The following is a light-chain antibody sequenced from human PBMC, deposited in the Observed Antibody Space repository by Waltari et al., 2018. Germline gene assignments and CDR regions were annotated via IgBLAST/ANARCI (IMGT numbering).Light chain of an antibody. Sequence: QSILTQPPSVSGAPGHRVTISCTSSSSDIGSLGVNWYQHRPGSVPRLLIYDNTHRPSGVPDRFSASKSDTSASLDIAGLQPDDEADYYCQSYDNTGRGSVLIGGGTRLTVL. CDR1: SSDIGSLG. CDR2: DNT. CDR3: QSYDNTGRGSVL. J-gene: IGLJ2*01. V-gene: IGLV1-40*02.